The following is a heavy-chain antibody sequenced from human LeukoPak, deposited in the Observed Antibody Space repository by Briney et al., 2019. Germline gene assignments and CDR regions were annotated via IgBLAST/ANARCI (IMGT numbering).Heavy chain of an antibody. V-gene: IGHV1-2*02. J-gene: IGHJ4*02. Sequence: ASVKVSCKASGYTFTGYYMHWVRQAPGQGLEWMGWINPNSGGTNYAQKFQGRVTMTRDTSISTAYMELSRLRSDDTAVYYCAREPLVGASTIDYWGQGTLVTVSS. CDR2: INPNSGGT. CDR3: AREPLVGASTIDY. D-gene: IGHD1-26*01. CDR1: GYTFTGYY.